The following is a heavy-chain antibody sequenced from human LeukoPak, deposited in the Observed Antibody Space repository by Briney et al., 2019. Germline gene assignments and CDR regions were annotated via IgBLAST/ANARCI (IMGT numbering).Heavy chain of an antibody. CDR2: INPYNGNT. D-gene: IGHD3-10*01. CDR1: GYTFTRYG. CDR3: ARGFTHRMYYSQGGDAFDI. Sequence: ASVKVSCKASGYTFTRYGISWVRQAPGQGLEWMGWINPYNGNTKYPQKFQGRVTMTTDTSTSTAYMELRSLRSDDTAVYYCARGFTHRMYYSQGGDAFDIWGQGTMVTVSS. V-gene: IGHV1-18*01. J-gene: IGHJ3*02.